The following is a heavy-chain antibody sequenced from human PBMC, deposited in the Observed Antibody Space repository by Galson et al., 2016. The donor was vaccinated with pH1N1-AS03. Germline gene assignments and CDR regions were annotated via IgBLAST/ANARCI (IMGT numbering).Heavy chain of an antibody. CDR2: IDPRDSDA. CDR3: ARHASPTILSYHFDS. D-gene: IGHD1-26*01. V-gene: IGHV5-51*01. CDR1: GSDFINYW. J-gene: IGHJ4*02. Sequence: QSGAEVKKPGESLKISCKASGSDFINYWIGWVRQMPGKGLEWMGVIDPRDSDARYSPSFQGQVTFSADKSTSTAYLHLTTLKAADSAIYYCARHASPTILSYHFDSWGRGTLVTVSS.